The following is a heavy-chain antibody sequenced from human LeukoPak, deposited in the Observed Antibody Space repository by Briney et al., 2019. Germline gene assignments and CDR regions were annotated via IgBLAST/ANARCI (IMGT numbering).Heavy chain of an antibody. D-gene: IGHD6-19*01. CDR1: GFTFSSYS. J-gene: IGHJ4*02. V-gene: IGHV3-21*05. CDR3: ARGSSGWYFDY. CDR2: ISGSTSYT. Sequence: KSGGSLRLSCAASGFTFSSYSMNWIRQAPGKGLEWVSYISGSTSYTNNADSVRGRFTISRDNAQNSLYLQMNSLRAEDTAVYYCARGSSGWYFDYWGQGTLVTVSS.